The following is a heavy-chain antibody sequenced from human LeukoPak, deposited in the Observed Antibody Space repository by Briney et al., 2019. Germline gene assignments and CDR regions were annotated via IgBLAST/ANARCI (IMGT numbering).Heavy chain of an antibody. J-gene: IGHJ6*02. Sequence: PSGTLSLTRAVSGGSISSSNWWSWVRQPPGKGLEWIGEIYHSGSTNYNPSLKSRVTISVDKSKNQFSLKLSSVTAADTAVYYCASSLGYCSSTSCPAYYYGMDVWGQGTTVTVSS. CDR2: IYHSGST. D-gene: IGHD2-2*01. V-gene: IGHV4-4*02. CDR1: GGSISSSNW. CDR3: ASSLGYCSSTSCPAYYYGMDV.